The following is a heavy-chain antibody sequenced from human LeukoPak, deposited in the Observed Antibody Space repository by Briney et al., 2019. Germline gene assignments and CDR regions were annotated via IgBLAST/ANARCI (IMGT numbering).Heavy chain of an antibody. D-gene: IGHD6-6*01. Sequence: GGSLRLSCAASGFTFSDYYMSWIRQAPGKGLEWVSYISDSGRTIYYADSVDGRFTISRDNAKNSLFLQMNSLRVEDTAVYFCARGSHYFDFWGQGTPVTVSS. J-gene: IGHJ4*02. CDR3: ARGSHYFDF. CDR1: GFTFSDYY. CDR2: ISDSGRTI. V-gene: IGHV3-11*04.